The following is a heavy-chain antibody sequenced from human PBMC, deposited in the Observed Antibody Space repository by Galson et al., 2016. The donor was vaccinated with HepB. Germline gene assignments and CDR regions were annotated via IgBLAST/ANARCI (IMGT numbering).Heavy chain of an antibody. V-gene: IGHV3-7*03. D-gene: IGHD5-18*01. Sequence: SLRLSCAASGFTFSSYWMNWVRQAPGKGLEWVAKINQDGSERYYVDSVKGRFTISRDNAKNSLNLQMNSLRAEDTAVYYCARGYSEGDYWGQGTLVTVSS. CDR3: ARGYSEGDY. J-gene: IGHJ4*02. CDR2: INQDGSER. CDR1: GFTFSSYW.